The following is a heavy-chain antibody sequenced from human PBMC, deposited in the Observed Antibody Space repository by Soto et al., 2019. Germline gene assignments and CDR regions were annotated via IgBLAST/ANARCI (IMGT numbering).Heavy chain of an antibody. CDR1: GGSISSYY. CDR3: ARARQQQLVRKYYYYGMDV. J-gene: IGHJ6*02. Sequence: SETLSLTWTVSGGSISSYYWIWIRQPPGKGLEWIGYIYYSGSTNYNPSLKSRVTISVDTSKNQFSLKLSSVTAADTAVYYCARARQQQLVRKYYYYGMDVWGQGTTVTVSS. D-gene: IGHD6-13*01. V-gene: IGHV4-59*01. CDR2: IYYSGST.